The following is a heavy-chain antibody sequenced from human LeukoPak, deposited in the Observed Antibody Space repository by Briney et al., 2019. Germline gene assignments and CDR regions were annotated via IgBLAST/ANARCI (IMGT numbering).Heavy chain of an antibody. CDR1: GFTFSKYV. CDR3: ARGGIASDGSGSFDY. D-gene: IGHD3-10*01. J-gene: IGHJ4*02. Sequence: PGRALRLSCAAPGFTFSKYVMHWVRQAPGKGLEWVAVIWYDGSNRYYEDSVKGRFTISRDKSKNTLYLQMNRLRAEDTAVYYCARGGIASDGSGSFDYWGQGILVTVSS. CDR2: IWYDGSNR. V-gene: IGHV3-33*01.